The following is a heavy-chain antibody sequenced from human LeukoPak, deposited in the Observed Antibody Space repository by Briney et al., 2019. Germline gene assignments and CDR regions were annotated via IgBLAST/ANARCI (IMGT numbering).Heavy chain of an antibody. CDR2: ISGSGGST. D-gene: IGHD3-10*01. CDR3: AKSTGNPYYGSGSYYHFDY. Sequence: GSLRLSCAASGFTFSNAWMSWVRQAPGKGLEWVSAISGSGGSTYYADSVKGRFTISRDNSKNTLYLQMNSLRAEDTAVYYCAKSTGNPYYGSGSYYHFDYWGQGTLVTVSS. CDR1: GFTFSNAW. V-gene: IGHV3-23*01. J-gene: IGHJ4*02.